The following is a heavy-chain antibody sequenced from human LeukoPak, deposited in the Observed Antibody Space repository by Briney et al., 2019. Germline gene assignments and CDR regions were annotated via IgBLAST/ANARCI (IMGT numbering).Heavy chain of an antibody. V-gene: IGHV1-2*02. CDR3: ARAVAGIDY. J-gene: IGHJ4*02. Sequence: ASVKVSCKASGYTFTGYYLHWVRQAPGQGLEWMGWINPNSGVKNYAQNFQGRVPMTRDTSISTGYMELSRLRSDDTALYYCARAVAGIDYWGQGTLVTVSS. CDR2: INPNSGVK. D-gene: IGHD6-19*01. CDR1: GYTFTGYY.